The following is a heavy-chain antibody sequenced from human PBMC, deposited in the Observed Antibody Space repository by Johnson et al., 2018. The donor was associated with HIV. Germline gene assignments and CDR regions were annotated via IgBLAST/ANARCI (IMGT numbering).Heavy chain of an antibody. V-gene: IGHV3-9*01. CDR1: GFTFDDFA. D-gene: IGHD6-13*01. Sequence: VQLVESGGGLVQPGRSLRLSCAASGFTFDDFAMHWVRQAPGKGLEWVSGISWNSNSIGYADSVKGSFTISRDNAKNSLYLQMNSLRAEDTALHYFAKSSSAYAFDIWGQGTMVTVSS. CDR2: ISWNSNSI. J-gene: IGHJ3*02. CDR3: AKSSSAYAFDI.